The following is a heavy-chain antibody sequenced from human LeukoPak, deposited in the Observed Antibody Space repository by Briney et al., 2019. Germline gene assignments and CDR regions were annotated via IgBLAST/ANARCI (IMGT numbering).Heavy chain of an antibody. V-gene: IGHV1-69*01. J-gene: IGHJ5*02. CDR1: GYSFTSYW. CDR2: IIPIFGTA. D-gene: IGHD3-22*01. CDR3: ARYFNYDSSGYYYVGWFDP. Sequence: KISCKGSGYSFTSYWIGWVRQAPGQGLEWMGGIIPIFGTANYAQKFQGRVTITADESTSTAYMELSSLRSEDTAVYYCARYFNYDSSGYYYVGWFDPWGQGTLVTVSS.